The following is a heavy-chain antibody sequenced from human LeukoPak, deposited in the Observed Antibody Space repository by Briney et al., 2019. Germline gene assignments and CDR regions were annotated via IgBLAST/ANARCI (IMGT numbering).Heavy chain of an antibody. CDR2: IYNSARST. CDR1: GDSISSAPYY. CDR3: ARERFLRYDY. J-gene: IGHJ4*02. D-gene: IGHD2-21*01. V-gene: IGHV4-31*03. Sequence: PSETLSLTCTVSGDSISSAPYYWSWIRQHPGKGLEFIGYIYNSARSTYYNPSLKRRPFISIDTSKNQFSLKLSSVTAADTAVYYCARERFLRYDYWGQGTLVTVSS.